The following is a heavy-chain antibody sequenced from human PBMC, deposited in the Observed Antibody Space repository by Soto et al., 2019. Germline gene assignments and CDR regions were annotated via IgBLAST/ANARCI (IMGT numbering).Heavy chain of an antibody. Sequence: VASVKVSCKASGYTFTSYGISWVRQAPGQGLEWMGWISAYNGNTNYAQKLQGRVTMTRNTSISTAYMELSSLRSEDTAVYYCARVQAVAATPGYYYYGMDVWGQGTTVTV. CDR1: GYTFTSYG. CDR3: ARVQAVAATPGYYYYGMDV. D-gene: IGHD2-15*01. J-gene: IGHJ6*02. CDR2: ISAYNGNT. V-gene: IGHV1-18*01.